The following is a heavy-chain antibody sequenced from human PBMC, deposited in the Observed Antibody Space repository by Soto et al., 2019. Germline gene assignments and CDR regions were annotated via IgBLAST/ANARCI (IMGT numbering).Heavy chain of an antibody. CDR1: GESINSGGYY. V-gene: IGHV4-31*01. Sequence: QVQLQESGPGLVKPSQTLSLTCSVSGESINSGGYYWSWIRHHPGKGLEWIGYIYDRESPYYNPSLKSHVTISMNTSKNHFAMRLSSVPAADTAVYYCARASSSSSAADYWGQGTQVTVSS. CDR3: ARASSSSSAADY. CDR2: IYDRESP. D-gene: IGHD6-6*01. J-gene: IGHJ4*02.